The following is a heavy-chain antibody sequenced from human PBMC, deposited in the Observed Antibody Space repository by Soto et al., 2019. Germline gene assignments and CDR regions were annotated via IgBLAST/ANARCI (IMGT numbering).Heavy chain of an antibody. J-gene: IGHJ3*02. Sequence: SETLSLTCAVSGYSISSSNWWGWIRQPPGKGLEWIGEIYHSGTTYYNPSLKSRVTISVDTSNNQFSLKLSSVTAADTAVYYCARDADNWNDVGAFDIWGQGTMVTVSS. CDR1: GYSISSSNW. D-gene: IGHD1-20*01. V-gene: IGHV4-28*03. CDR3: ARDADNWNDVGAFDI. CDR2: IYHSGTT.